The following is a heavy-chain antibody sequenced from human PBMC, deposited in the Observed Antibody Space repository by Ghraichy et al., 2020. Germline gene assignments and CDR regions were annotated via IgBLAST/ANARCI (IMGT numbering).Heavy chain of an antibody. CDR1: GDSITGYY. V-gene: IGHV4-59*01. D-gene: IGHD3-3*01. J-gene: IGHJ4*02. Sequence: SETLSLTCTVSGDSITGYYWSWIRQPPGKGLEWIGYIHYSGSTNYNPSLKSRVTISVDTSKNQFSLKMTSVTAADTAVYYCVRGERLGLDYWGQGPLVTVSS. CDR3: VRGERLGLDY. CDR2: IHYSGST.